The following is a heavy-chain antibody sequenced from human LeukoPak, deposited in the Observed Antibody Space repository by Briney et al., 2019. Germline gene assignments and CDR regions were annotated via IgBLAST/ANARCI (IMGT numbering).Heavy chain of an antibody. CDR1: GYTFTDYD. CDR3: ARNGRVRRVVKDLFEY. CDR2: VSPYNGNT. J-gene: IGHJ4*02. V-gene: IGHV1-18*01. D-gene: IGHD3-10*01. Sequence: ASVKVSCKTSGYTFTDYDITWVRQAPGQGLEWMGRVSPYNGNTYYSHRFQERVTIHKNTSTRKAYMDLRNLRTDDTAMYYCARNGRVRRVVKDLFEYWGQGTLVAVSS.